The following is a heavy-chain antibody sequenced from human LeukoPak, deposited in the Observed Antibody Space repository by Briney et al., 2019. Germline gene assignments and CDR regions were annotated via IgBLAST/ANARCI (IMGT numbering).Heavy chain of an antibody. CDR3: ARSRSSGNSYAIDV. CDR1: GGSISSSSYY. Sequence: SETLSLTCTVSGGSISSSSYYWGWIRQPPGKGLEWIGSIYYSGSTYYNPSLKSRVTISVDTSKSQFSLKLSSVTAADTAVYYCARSRSSGNSYAIDVWGQGTLVTVSS. V-gene: IGHV4-39*07. J-gene: IGHJ3*01. CDR2: IYYSGST. D-gene: IGHD3-22*01.